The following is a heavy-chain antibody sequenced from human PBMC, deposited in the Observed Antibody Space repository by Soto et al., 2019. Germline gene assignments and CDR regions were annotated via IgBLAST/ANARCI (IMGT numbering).Heavy chain of an antibody. J-gene: IGHJ4*02. CDR3: ARSSVRGWSY. CDR2: ITHSGST. CDR1: GGSFSGYY. D-gene: IGHD3-10*02. V-gene: IGHV4-34*01. Sequence: SETLSLTCAVYGGSFSGYYWTWIRQPPGKGLEWIGEITHSGSTNYNPSLKSRVTISVDTSKNQFSLNLNSVTAADTPVYYCARSSVRGWSYWGQGTLVTVSS.